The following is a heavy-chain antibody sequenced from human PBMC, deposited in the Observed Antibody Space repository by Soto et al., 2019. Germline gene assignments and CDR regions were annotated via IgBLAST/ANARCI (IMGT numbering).Heavy chain of an antibody. CDR2: INPDNGNT. V-gene: IGHV1-3*01. CDR3: ARDILSVGPRANDAFDV. CDR1: GFSFSDNL. Sequence: QVQLVQSGAEVRKPGASVNISCRASGFSFSDNLINWVRPAPGQSLEWMGWINPDNGNTIYAQTFQGRVTISRHSSASIAYVEVSDLPSEDTAGYYCARDILSVGPRANDAFDVWGQGKMVTVSS. J-gene: IGHJ3*01. D-gene: IGHD2-8*02.